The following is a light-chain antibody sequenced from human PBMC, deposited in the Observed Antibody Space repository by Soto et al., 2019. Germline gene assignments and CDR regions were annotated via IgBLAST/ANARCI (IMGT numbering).Light chain of an antibody. J-gene: IGLJ1*01. Sequence: QSALTQPPSASGSPGQSVTISCTGTSSDVGGYNYVSWYQQHPGKAPKLMIYEVSKRPSGVPDRFSGSKSGNTASLTVSWLQAEDEADYYCSSYAGSNNYVFGTGPKVTVL. CDR3: SSYAGSNNYV. CDR1: SSDVGGYNY. V-gene: IGLV2-8*01. CDR2: EVS.